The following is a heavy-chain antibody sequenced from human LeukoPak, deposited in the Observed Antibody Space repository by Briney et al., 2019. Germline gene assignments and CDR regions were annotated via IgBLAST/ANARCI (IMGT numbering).Heavy chain of an antibody. CDR3: AEPEGGYYDIRPD. D-gene: IGHD3-22*01. Sequence: GGSLRLSCAASGFTFSSYAMSWVRQAPGKGLEWVSAISGSGGSTYYADSVKGRFTISRDNSKNTLYLQMDSLRAEDTAVYYCAEPEGGYYDIRPDWGQGTLVTVSS. V-gene: IGHV3-23*01. CDR2: ISGSGGST. J-gene: IGHJ4*02. CDR1: GFTFSSYA.